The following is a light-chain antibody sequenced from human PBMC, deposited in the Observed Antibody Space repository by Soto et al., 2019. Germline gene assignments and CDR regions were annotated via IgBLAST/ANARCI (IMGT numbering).Light chain of an antibody. V-gene: IGKV3-20*01. CDR1: QSVNSSY. Sequence: EIVLTQSPGTLSLSPGERATLSCRASQSVNSSYLAWYQQKPGQAPRLLIYGASSRATGIPDRFSGSGSGTDFTLTISSLQSEDFAVYYCQQYNDWPPWTFGQGTK. J-gene: IGKJ1*01. CDR2: GAS. CDR3: QQYNDWPPWT.